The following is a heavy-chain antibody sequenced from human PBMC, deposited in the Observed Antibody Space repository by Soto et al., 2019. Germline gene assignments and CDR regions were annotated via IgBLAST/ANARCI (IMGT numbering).Heavy chain of an antibody. CDR2: IHYSGNT. Sequence: QVQLQESGPGLVKPSETLSLTCTVSGGSISSYYWSWIRQPPGKGLEWIGYIHYSGNTYCNPSLKSRVTISVDTSKNQFSLKLNSVTAADTAVYYCARDGSVYNAFDIWGQGTMVTVSS. D-gene: IGHD2-8*01. CDR1: GGSISSYY. J-gene: IGHJ3*02. V-gene: IGHV4-59*01. CDR3: ARDGSVYNAFDI.